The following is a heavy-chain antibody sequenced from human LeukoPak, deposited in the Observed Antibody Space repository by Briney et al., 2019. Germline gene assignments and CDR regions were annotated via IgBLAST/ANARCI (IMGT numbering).Heavy chain of an antibody. CDR3: AKILPDTVTADY. J-gene: IGHJ4*02. CDR1: GFTFSSYG. D-gene: IGHD4-11*01. Sequence: GRSLRLSCAASGFTFSSYGMYWVRQAPGKGLEWVAVISYDGSNKYYADSVKGRFTISRDNSKNTLYLQMNSLRAEDTAVYHCAKILPDTVTADYWGQGTLVTVSS. V-gene: IGHV3-30*18. CDR2: ISYDGSNK.